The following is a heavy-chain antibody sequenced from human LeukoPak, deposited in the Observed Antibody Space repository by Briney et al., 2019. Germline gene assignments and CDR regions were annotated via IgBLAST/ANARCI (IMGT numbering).Heavy chain of an antibody. J-gene: IGHJ4*02. CDR2: IYDSGTT. Sequence: PGGSLRLSCAASGFTVGSNYMSWVRKAPGKGLEWVSIIYDSGTTHYADSVKGRFTISRDNLKNTLYLQMNSLRAEDTAVYYCASHWGGYWGQGTLVTVSS. V-gene: IGHV3-53*01. D-gene: IGHD3-16*01. CDR1: GFTVGSNY. CDR3: ASHWGGY.